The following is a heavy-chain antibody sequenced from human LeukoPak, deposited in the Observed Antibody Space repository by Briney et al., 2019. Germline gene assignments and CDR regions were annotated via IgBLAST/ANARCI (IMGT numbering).Heavy chain of an antibody. Sequence: AGGSLRLSCAASGFTFSSYEMNWVRQAPGKGLEWVSLISGDGGSTYYADSVKGRFTISRDNSKNSLYLQMNSLRTEDTALYYCAKEINSPLATWGQGTLVTVSS. J-gene: IGHJ5*02. V-gene: IGHV3-43*02. D-gene: IGHD2/OR15-2a*01. CDR1: GFTFSSYE. CDR2: ISGDGGST. CDR3: AKEINSPLAT.